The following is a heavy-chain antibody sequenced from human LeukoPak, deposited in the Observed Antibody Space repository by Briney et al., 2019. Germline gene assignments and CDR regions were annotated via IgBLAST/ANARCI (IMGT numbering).Heavy chain of an antibody. D-gene: IGHD5-12*01. CDR2: INHSGST. CDR3: ASSDGLPPRSDSSYDVFDY. J-gene: IGHJ4*02. V-gene: IGHV4-34*01. CDR1: GGSFSGYY. Sequence: SETLSLTCAVYGGSFSGYYWSWIRQPPGKGLEWIGEINHSGSTNYNPSLKSRVTISLDKSKNHFSLNLSSVTAADTALYYCASSDGLPPRSDSSYDVFDYWGQGTLVTVSS.